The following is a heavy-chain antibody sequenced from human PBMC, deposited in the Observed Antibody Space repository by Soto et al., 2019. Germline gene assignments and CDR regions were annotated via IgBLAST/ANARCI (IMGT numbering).Heavy chain of an antibody. Sequence: SETLSLTCTVSGGSISSSSYYWGWIRQPPGKGLEWIGSIYYSGSTYYNPSLKSRVTISVDTSKNQFSLKLSSVTAADTAVYYCASPKRQLWLSYYYYYSMDAWGQRTTVTVS. CDR3: ASPKRQLWLSYYYYYSMDA. D-gene: IGHD5-18*01. J-gene: IGHJ6*02. CDR1: GGSISSSSYY. CDR2: IYYSGST. V-gene: IGHV4-39*01.